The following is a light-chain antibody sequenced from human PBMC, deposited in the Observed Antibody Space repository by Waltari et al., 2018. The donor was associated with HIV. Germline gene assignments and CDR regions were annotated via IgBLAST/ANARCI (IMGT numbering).Light chain of an antibody. V-gene: IGKV4-1*01. J-gene: IGKJ2*01. CDR3: QQYYSTPYT. CDR1: QSLLYSSSNKNS. Sequence: TQSPDSLAVSLGERATIHCKSSQSLLYSSSNKNSLAWYQHKPGQPPELLIYWASTRDSGVPDRFSGSGSGTDFTLTISSLQAEDGAVYYCQQYYSTPYTFGLGTKLEIK. CDR2: WAS.